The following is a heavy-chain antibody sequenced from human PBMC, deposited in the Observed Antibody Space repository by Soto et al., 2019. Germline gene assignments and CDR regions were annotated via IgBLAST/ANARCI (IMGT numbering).Heavy chain of an antibody. J-gene: IGHJ5*02. V-gene: IGHV5-10-1*01. CDR1: GYSFTSYW. D-gene: IGHD3-9*01. Sequence: GESLKISFKGSGYSFTSYWISWVRQMPGKGLEWMGRIDPSDSYTNYSPSFQGHVTISADKSISTAYLQWSSLKASDTAMYYCARTALFDWLPHNWFDPWGQGTLVTVSS. CDR2: IDPSDSYT. CDR3: ARTALFDWLPHNWFDP.